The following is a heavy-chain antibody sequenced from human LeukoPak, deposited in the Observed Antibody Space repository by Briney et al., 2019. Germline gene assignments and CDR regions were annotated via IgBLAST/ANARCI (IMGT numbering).Heavy chain of an antibody. CDR2: FSYDGSDK. D-gene: IGHD2-15*01. J-gene: IGHJ4*02. V-gene: IGHV3-30*18. Sequence: GGSLGPPCPALDLTSISYGFHWVGQAPGKGLDGVAVFSYDGSDKYYPDSVKGRFTISRDNSQNTLYMEMNNLRAEDTAVYYCAKDTGHCSGGSCSYLDYWGQGTLVTVSS. CDR1: DLTSISYG. CDR3: AKDTGHCSGGSCSYLDY.